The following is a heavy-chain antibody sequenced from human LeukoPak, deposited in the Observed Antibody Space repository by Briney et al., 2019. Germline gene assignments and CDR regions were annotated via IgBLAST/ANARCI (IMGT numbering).Heavy chain of an antibody. Sequence: PGGSLRLSCAASRFSFSSYGMHWVRQAPGKGLEWVAFIRYDGGNEYYADSVKGRFTISRDNSKNTLFLQMNSLRPDDTALYYCAKDRWELRHYYYYYMDVWGKGTTVTVSS. D-gene: IGHD1-26*01. CDR1: RFSFSSYG. J-gene: IGHJ6*03. CDR3: AKDRWELRHYYYYYMDV. V-gene: IGHV3-30*02. CDR2: IRYDGGNE.